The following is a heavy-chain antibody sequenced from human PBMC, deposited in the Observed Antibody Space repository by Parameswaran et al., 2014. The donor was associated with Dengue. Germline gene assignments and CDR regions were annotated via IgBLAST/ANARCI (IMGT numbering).Heavy chain of an antibody. J-gene: IGHJ6*04. D-gene: IGHD1-1*01. CDR3: TKPYNWNYYYYYGMDV. Sequence: VRQAPGKGLEWVSVIYSGGSTYYADSVKGRFTISRDNSKNTLYLQMNSLKTEDTAVYYCTKPYNWNYYYYYGMDVWAKDHGHRLL. V-gene: IGHV3-53*01. CDR2: IYSGGST.